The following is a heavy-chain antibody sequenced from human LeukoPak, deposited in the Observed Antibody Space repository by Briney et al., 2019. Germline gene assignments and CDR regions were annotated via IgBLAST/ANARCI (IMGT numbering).Heavy chain of an antibody. CDR1: GFTFSSYS. J-gene: IGHJ6*02. Sequence: GGSLRLSCAASGFTFSSYSMNWVRQAPGKGLEWVSSISSSSSYIYYADSVKGRFTISRDNAKNSLYLQMNSLRAEDTAVYYCAREGNYYYGMDLWGQGTTVTVSS. V-gene: IGHV3-21*01. CDR2: ISSSSSYI. CDR3: AREGNYYYGMDL.